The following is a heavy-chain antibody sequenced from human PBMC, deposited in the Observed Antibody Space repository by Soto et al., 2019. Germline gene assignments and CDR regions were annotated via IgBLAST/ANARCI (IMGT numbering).Heavy chain of an antibody. CDR3: ARGGTEQLVRRAWFDP. CDR1: GGSVSGYY. V-gene: IGHV4-34*01. CDR2: IIHRAST. J-gene: IGHJ5*02. Sequence: TSETLSLTCAVYGGSVSGYYWSWIRQPPGKGLEWIGEIIHRASTNYSPSLKSRVTISVDTSKNQFSLKLNSVTAADTAFYYCARGGTEQLVRRAWFDPWGQGTLVTVSS. D-gene: IGHD6-6*01.